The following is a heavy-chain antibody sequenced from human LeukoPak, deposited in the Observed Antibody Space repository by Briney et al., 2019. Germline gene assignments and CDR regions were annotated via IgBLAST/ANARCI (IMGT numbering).Heavy chain of an antibody. CDR1: DGSITNSY. CDR2: IYATGST. CDR3: ARGPRATATQAFDI. D-gene: IGHD2-15*01. V-gene: IGHV4-4*07. J-gene: IGHJ3*02. Sequence: LETLSLTCTVSDGSITNSYWSWIRQPAGKGLEWIGRIYATGSTNYNPSLNSRVTMSVDTSKNQFSLKLNSVTAADTAVYYCARGPRATATQAFDIWGQGTMVTVSS.